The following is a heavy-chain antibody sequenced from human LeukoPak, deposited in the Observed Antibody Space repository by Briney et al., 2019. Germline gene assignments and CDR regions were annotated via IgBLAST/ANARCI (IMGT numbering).Heavy chain of an antibody. CDR1: GFTVSSNY. V-gene: IGHV3-53*01. D-gene: IGHD5-18*01. Sequence: GGSLRLSCAASGFTVSSNYMSWVRQAPGKGLEWVSVIYSGGSTYYADSVKGRFTISRDNSKNTLYLQMNSLRAEDTAVYYCARSGCSYSFGGRFAFDIWGQGTMVTVSS. CDR2: IYSGGST. J-gene: IGHJ3*02. CDR3: ARSGCSYSFGGRFAFDI.